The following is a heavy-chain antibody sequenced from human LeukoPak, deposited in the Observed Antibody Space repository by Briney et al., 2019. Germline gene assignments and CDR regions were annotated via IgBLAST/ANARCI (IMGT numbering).Heavy chain of an antibody. CDR3: AKRYDFWSGYYTGDY. V-gene: IGHV3-23*01. J-gene: IGHJ4*02. CDR2: ISGSGGST. D-gene: IGHD3-3*01. Sequence: GGSLRLSCAASGFTFSSYAMSWVRQAPGKGLEWVSAISGSGGSTYYADSVKGRFTISRDNSKNTLYLQMNSLRAEVTAVYYCAKRYDFWSGYYTGDYWGQGTLVTVSS. CDR1: GFTFSSYA.